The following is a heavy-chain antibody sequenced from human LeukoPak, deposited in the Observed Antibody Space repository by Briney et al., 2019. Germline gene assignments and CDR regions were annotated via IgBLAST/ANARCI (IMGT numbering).Heavy chain of an antibody. CDR2: INPSGGNT. CDR1: GYTFTSYY. J-gene: IGHJ4*02. V-gene: IGHV1-46*01. Sequence: GASVKVSCKASGYTFTSYYMHWVRQAPGQGLEWMGIINPSGGNTNYAQKLQGRVTMTTDTSTSTAYMELRSLRSDDTAVYYCARAGVIAVAGRTFDYWGQGTLVTVSS. D-gene: IGHD6-19*01. CDR3: ARAGVIAVAGRTFDY.